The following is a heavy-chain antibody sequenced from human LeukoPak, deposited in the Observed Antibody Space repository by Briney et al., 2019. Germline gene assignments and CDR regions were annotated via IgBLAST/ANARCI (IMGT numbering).Heavy chain of an antibody. CDR1: GYTLTELS. D-gene: IGHD1-20*01. V-gene: IGHV1-24*01. CDR2: FDPEDGET. Sequence: ASVKVSCKVSGYTLTELSMHWVRQAPGKGLEWMGGFDPEDGETIYAQKFQGRVTMTEDTSTDTAYMELSSPRSEDTAVYYCATLGITGTTWGDYWGQGTLVTVSS. J-gene: IGHJ4*02. CDR3: ATLGITGTTWGDY.